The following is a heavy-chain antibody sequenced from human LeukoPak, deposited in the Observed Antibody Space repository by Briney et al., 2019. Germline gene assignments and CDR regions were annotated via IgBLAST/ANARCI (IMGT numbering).Heavy chain of an antibody. CDR1: GGSISSGPYS. CDR3: ARHGPSWSGWYNYFDY. D-gene: IGHD6-19*01. J-gene: IGHJ4*02. Sequence: KSSETLSLTCTVSGGSISSGPYSWGWIRQPPGKGLEYIGNVYYRGSTYYNPSLKSRVTISVDTSKNQFSLKLSSVTAAGTAVYYCARHGPSWSGWYNYFDYWGQGTLVTVSS. V-gene: IGHV4-39*01. CDR2: VYYRGST.